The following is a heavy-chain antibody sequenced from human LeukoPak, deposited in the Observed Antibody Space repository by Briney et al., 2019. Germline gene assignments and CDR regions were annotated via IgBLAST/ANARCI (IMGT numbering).Heavy chain of an antibody. CDR1: GFTFDGYA. CDR2: ISGDGGST. V-gene: IGHV3-43*02. J-gene: IGHJ5*02. CDR3: ARGRSFDP. Sequence: PGGSLRLSCAASGFTFDGYAMHWVRQAPGKGLEWVSLISGDGGSTYYADSVKGRFTISRDNSKNTLYLQMNSLGAEDTAVYYCARGRSFDPWGQGTLVTVSS.